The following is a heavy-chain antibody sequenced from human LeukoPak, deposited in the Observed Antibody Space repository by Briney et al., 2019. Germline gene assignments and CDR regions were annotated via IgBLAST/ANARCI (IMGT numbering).Heavy chain of an antibody. CDR3: ARNTWFGASSARPRGPNWFDP. CDR2: IYTSGST. Sequence: PSETLSLTCAVYGGSFSSYYWSWIRQPAGKGLEWIGRIYTSGSTNYNPSLKSRVTMSVDTSKNQFSLKLSSVTAADTAVYYCARNTWFGASSARPRGPNWFDPWGQGTLVTVSS. CDR1: GGSFSSYY. V-gene: IGHV4-59*10. J-gene: IGHJ5*02. D-gene: IGHD3-10*01.